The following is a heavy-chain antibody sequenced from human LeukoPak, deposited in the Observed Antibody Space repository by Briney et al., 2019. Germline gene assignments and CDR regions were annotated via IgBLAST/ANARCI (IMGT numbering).Heavy chain of an antibody. Sequence: ASVKVPCKASGYTFTSYDINWVRQATGQGLEWMGWMNPNSGNTGYAQKFQGRVTMTRNTSISTAYMELSSLRSEDTAVYYCARAPVLYGSGSYYNSLDYWGQGTLVTVSS. J-gene: IGHJ4*02. CDR2: MNPNSGNT. CDR1: GYTFTSYD. D-gene: IGHD3-10*01. V-gene: IGHV1-8*01. CDR3: ARAPVLYGSGSYYNSLDY.